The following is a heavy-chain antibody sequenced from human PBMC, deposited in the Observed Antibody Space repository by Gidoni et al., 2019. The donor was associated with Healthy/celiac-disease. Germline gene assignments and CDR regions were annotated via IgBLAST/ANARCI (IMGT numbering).Heavy chain of an antibody. CDR2: ISGSGGST. J-gene: IGHJ5*02. V-gene: IGHV3-23*01. CDR1: GFPFRSYA. D-gene: IGHD3-10*01. CDR3: AKDDLVPVLGSGSS. Sequence: EVQLLESGGCLVQPGGSLRLSCAASGFPFRSYAMSWVRRAPGKGLGWVSAISGSGGSTYYADSVKGRFTISRDNSKNTLYLQMNSLRAEDTAVYYCAKDDLVPVLGSGSSWGQGTLVTVSS.